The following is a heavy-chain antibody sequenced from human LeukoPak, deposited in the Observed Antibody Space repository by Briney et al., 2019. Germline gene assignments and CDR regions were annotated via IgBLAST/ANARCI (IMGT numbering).Heavy chain of an antibody. J-gene: IGHJ5*02. CDR1: GFIFSGYT. V-gene: IGHV3-21*01. Sequence: GGSLRLSCAASGFIFSGYTMHWVRQAPGKGLEWVSSISSSSSYIYYADSVKGRFTISRDNAKNSLYLQMNSLRAEDTAVYYCARSATVAGQAGFDPWGQGTLVTVSS. CDR3: ARSATVAGQAGFDP. D-gene: IGHD6-13*01. CDR2: ISSSSSYI.